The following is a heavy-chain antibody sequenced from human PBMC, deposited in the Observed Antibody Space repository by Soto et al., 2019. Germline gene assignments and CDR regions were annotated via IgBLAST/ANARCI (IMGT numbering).Heavy chain of an antibody. CDR2: TATDGSDQ. CDR3: ARDDYGGNTHFLDY. D-gene: IGHD4-17*01. V-gene: IGHV3-30*03. Sequence: QVQLVESGGGVVQPGRSLRLSCEGSGFTFRTYGIHWVRQAPGKGLEWVAVTATDGSDQRYADSVKDRFTISRDNSKNTLYLQMNSLRIEDTAVYYCARDDYGGNTHFLDYWGQGALVTVSS. CDR1: GFTFRTYG. J-gene: IGHJ4*02.